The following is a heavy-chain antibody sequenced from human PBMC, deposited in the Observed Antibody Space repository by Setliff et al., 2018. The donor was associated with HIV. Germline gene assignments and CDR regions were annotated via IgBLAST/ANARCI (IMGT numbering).Heavy chain of an antibody. CDR1: GFTFTNYE. CDR2: ISSTGSTI. V-gene: IGHV3-48*03. CDR3: ASPAYSSGWYGH. Sequence: GGSLRLSCAASGFTFTNYEMNWLRQAPGKGLEWVSYISSTGSTIDYSDSVKGRFTISRDNDESSLYLQMNSLRAEDTAVYYCASPAYSSGWYGHWGQGTLVTV. D-gene: IGHD3-22*01. J-gene: IGHJ5*02.